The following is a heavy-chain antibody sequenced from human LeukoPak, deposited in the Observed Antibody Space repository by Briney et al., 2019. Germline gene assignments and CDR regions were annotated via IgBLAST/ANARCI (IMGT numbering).Heavy chain of an antibody. D-gene: IGHD3-3*01. Sequence: GGSLRLSCAASGFTFRSYAMTWVRQAPGKGLEWVAVISYDGNNKYYADSVKGRFTISRDNSKNTLYLQMNSLRVEDTAMYYCASGGFYDFWSGYYTPFDYWGQGTLVTVSS. CDR1: GFTFRSYA. V-gene: IGHV3-30*01. CDR3: ASGGFYDFWSGYYTPFDY. J-gene: IGHJ4*02. CDR2: ISYDGNNK.